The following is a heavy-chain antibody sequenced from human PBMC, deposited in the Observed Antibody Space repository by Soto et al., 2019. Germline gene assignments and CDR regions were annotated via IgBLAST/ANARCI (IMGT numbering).Heavy chain of an antibody. Sequence: EVHLLESGGGLVQPGGSLRLSCAASGLTFRNYAMGWVRQAPGKGLEWVSAITATGDRAQYIDSVRGRFTISRDNSQNTLYMQRNSLRAEDTAVYYCAKDLRGPEAGTWYFDLWGRGSLVTVSS. CDR2: ITATGDRA. CDR1: GLTFRNYA. CDR3: AKDLRGPEAGTWYFDL. V-gene: IGHV3-23*01. J-gene: IGHJ2*01. D-gene: IGHD6-13*01.